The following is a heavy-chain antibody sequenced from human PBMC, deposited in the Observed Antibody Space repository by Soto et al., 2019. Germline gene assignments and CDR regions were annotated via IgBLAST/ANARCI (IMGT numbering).Heavy chain of an antibody. J-gene: IGHJ4*02. V-gene: IGHV4-61*08. CDR2: IHYNGNT. D-gene: IGHD5-12*01. CDR3: AREGNLGRWLQPLDF. CDR1: GGSISSGGYY. Sequence: SETLSLTCTVSGGSISSGGYYWSWVRQPPGKGLEWIGNIHYNGNTKYNPSLKSRVTMPVDTSKNQFSLKLISVTAADTAKYFCAREGNLGRWLQPLDFWGQGTLVTVSS.